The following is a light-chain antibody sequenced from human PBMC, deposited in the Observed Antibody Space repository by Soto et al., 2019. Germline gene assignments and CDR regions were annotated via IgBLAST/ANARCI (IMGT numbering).Light chain of an antibody. V-gene: IGKV1-39*01. CDR1: QSIGWS. J-gene: IGKJ4*01. CDR3: QQSRSTPT. CDR2: GAS. Sequence: DIQMTQSPSSLSASVGDRVSITCRSSQSIGWSLNWYQQKPAKAPRLLMSGASTLQSWVPSRFSGSGSGTDFTLTITGMQPDDFATYACQQSRSTPTFGGGTKVEIK.